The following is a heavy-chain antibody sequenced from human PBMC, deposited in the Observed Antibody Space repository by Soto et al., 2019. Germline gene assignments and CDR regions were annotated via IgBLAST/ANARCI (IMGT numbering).Heavy chain of an antibody. CDR2: IIPIFGTA. V-gene: IGHV1-69*13. CDR3: ARIDGSGSYYKKGDFDY. Sequence: SVKVSCKASGGTFSSYAISWVRQAPGQGLEWMGGIIPIFGTANYAQKFQGRVTITADESTSTAYMELSSLRSEDTAVYYCARIDGSGSYYKKGDFDYWGQGTLVTVSS. J-gene: IGHJ4*02. D-gene: IGHD3-10*01. CDR1: GGTFSSYA.